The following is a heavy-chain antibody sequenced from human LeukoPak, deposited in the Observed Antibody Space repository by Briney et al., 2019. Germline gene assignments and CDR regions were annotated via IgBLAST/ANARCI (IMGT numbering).Heavy chain of an antibody. V-gene: IGHV3-9*01. CDR2: ISWNSGSI. Sequence: GRSLRLSCAASGFTFDDYAMHWGGQAPGKGREGVSGISWNSGSIGYADSVKCRFTISRDNANNSLYLQSNSLRAEDTAVHVGXXXXXXSLLAYYGMDVWGQGPTVTVSS. CDR3: XXXXXXSLLAYYGMDV. J-gene: IGHJ6*02. CDR1: GFTFDDYA.